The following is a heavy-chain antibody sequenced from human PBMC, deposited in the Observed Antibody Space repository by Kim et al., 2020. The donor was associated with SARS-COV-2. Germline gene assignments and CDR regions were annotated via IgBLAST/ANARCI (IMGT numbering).Heavy chain of an antibody. CDR2: ISWNSGSL. V-gene: IGHV3-9*01. J-gene: IGHJ4*02. D-gene: IGHD6-13*01. CDR1: GFNFGDYG. Sequence: GGSLRLSCAASGFNFGDYGMHWVRQAPGKGLEWVSSISWNSGSLGYGDSVKGRFTISRDNAKNSLYLQMNSLRVEDTALYYCAKDTNAWYGGNDYWGQGTLVIVS. CDR3: AKDTNAWYGGNDY.